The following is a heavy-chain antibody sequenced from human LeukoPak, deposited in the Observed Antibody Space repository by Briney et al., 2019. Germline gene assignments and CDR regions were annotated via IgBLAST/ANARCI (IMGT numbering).Heavy chain of an antibody. CDR3: ARGALHVFDY. Sequence: GGSLGLSCAASGFTLSDYEINWVRQAPGKGLEWVSCISTSGSTTYYADSVKGRFTISRDNAKNSLFLQMDTLTAEDTAVYYCARGALHVFDYWGQGTPVTVSS. D-gene: IGHD3-10*02. V-gene: IGHV3-48*03. J-gene: IGHJ4*02. CDR1: GFTLSDYE. CDR2: ISTSGSTT.